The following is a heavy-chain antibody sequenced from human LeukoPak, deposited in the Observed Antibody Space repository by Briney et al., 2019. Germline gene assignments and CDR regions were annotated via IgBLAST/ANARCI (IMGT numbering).Heavy chain of an antibody. Sequence: GASVKVSCKASGGTFSSYAISWVRQAPGQGLEWMGGIIPIFGTANYAQKFQGRVTITADKSTSTAYMELSSLRSEDTAVYYCARLKGSKDYYYYYYMDVWGKGTTVTVSS. CDR2: IIPIFGTA. CDR3: ARLKGSKDYYYYYYMDV. J-gene: IGHJ6*03. V-gene: IGHV1-69*06. D-gene: IGHD4-11*01. CDR1: GGTFSSYA.